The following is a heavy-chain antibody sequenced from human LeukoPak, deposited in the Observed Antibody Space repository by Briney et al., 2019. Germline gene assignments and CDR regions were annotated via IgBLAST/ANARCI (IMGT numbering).Heavy chain of an antibody. CDR1: GYTFTGYY. V-gene: IGHV1-2*02. J-gene: IGHJ4*02. Sequence: ASVKVSCKASGYTFTGYYIHWVRQARGQGLEWMGWINPNSGGTNYAQKFQGRVTMTRDTSISTAYMELSRLRSDDTAVYYCARERTLTSCYDYWGQGTLVTVSS. CDR3: ARERTLTSCYDY. D-gene: IGHD2-15*01. CDR2: INPNSGGT.